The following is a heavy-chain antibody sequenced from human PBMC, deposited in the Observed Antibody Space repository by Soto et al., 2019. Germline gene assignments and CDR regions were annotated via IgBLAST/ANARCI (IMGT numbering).Heavy chain of an antibody. CDR1: SGSISSSNW. CDR2: IYHSGST. J-gene: IGHJ4*02. Sequence: QVQLQESGPGLVKPSGTLSLTCAVSSGSISSSNWWSWVRQPPGKGLEWIGEIYHSGSTNYTPSLKSRVTISVDKSKHQFSLKLSSVTAADTAVYYCARLTGGYCSGGSCYTFDYWGQGTLVTVSS. CDR3: ARLTGGYCSGGSCYTFDY. V-gene: IGHV4-4*02. D-gene: IGHD2-15*01.